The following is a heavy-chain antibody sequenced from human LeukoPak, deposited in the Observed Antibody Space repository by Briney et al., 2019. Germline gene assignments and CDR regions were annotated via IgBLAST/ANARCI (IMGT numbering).Heavy chain of an antibody. Sequence: PSETPSLTCTVSGGSISSSSYYWGWIRQPPGKGLEWIGSIYYSGSTYYNPSLKSRVTISVDTSKNQFSLKLSSVTAADTAVYYCARDSYAYYYYMDVWGKGTTVTISS. D-gene: IGHD1-26*01. CDR2: IYYSGST. CDR3: ARDSYAYYYYMDV. CDR1: GGSISSSSYY. J-gene: IGHJ6*03. V-gene: IGHV4-39*07.